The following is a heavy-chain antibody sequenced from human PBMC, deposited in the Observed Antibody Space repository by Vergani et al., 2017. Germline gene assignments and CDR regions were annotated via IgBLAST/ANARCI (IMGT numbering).Heavy chain of an antibody. CDR1: GYTFTSYG. Sequence: QVQLVQSGAEVKKPGASVKVSCKASGYTFTSYGISWVRQAPGQGLEWMGWISAYNGNTNYAQKLQGRVTMTTDTSTSTAYMELRSLRSDDTAVYYCARSDLDCSSTSCYPWYFDLWSRGTLVTVSS. D-gene: IGHD2-2*01. V-gene: IGHV1-18*01. CDR3: ARSDLDCSSTSCYPWYFDL. CDR2: ISAYNGNT. J-gene: IGHJ2*01.